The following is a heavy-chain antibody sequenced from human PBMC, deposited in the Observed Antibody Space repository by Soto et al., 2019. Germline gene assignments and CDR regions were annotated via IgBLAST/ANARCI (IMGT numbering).Heavy chain of an antibody. CDR3: APGADRTKVRLG. V-gene: IGHV3-23*01. D-gene: IGHD1-7*01. CDR1: GFTFSSYA. J-gene: IGHJ4*02. Sequence: VGSLRLSCAAPGFTFSSYAMSWVRQAPGKGLEWASTITDSGGTTYYADSVKGRFTISRDNSKNTQYLQMNSLRAEDTAVYYCAPGADRTKVRLGWGQGTLVTVSS. CDR2: ITDSGGTT.